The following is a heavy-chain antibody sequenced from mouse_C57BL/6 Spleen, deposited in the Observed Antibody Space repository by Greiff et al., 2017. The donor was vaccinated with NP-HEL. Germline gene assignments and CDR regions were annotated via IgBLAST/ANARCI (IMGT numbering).Heavy chain of an antibody. Sequence: VQVVESGPGLVAPSQSLSITCTVSGFSLTSYGVHWVRQPPGKGLEWLVVIWSDGSTTYNSAPKSRLSISKDNSKSQYFLKMNSLQTDDTAMYYCARHGSNYLYYYAMDYWGQGTSVTVSS. J-gene: IGHJ4*01. D-gene: IGHD2-5*01. V-gene: IGHV2-6-1*01. CDR3: ARHGSNYLYYYAMDY. CDR1: GFSLTSYG. CDR2: IWSDGST.